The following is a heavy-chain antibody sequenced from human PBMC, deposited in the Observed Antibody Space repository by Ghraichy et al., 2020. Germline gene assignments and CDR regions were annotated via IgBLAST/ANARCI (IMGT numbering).Heavy chain of an antibody. V-gene: IGHV3-7*01. D-gene: IGHD2-2*01. CDR2: IMQDGSEK. CDR3: AADCTTTSCPAIDL. CDR1: GFTFTIYR. J-gene: IGHJ5*02. Sequence: GGSLRLSCAASGFTFTIYRMNWVRQAPGKGLEWVATIMQDGSEKYYVDSVKGRFIISRDNAKNSLYLQMNSLRAEDTAVYYCAADCTTTSCPAIDLWGQGTLVTVSS.